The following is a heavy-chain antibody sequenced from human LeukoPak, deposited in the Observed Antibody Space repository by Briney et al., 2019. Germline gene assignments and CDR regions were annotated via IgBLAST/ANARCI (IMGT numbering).Heavy chain of an antibody. Sequence: SETLSLTCTVSGGSISSSSYYWGWIRQPPGKGLEWIGYIYYSGSTNYNPSLKSRVTISVDTSKNQFSLKLSSVTAADTAVYYCARQDSSGWYDWFDPWGQGTLVTVSS. J-gene: IGHJ5*02. V-gene: IGHV4-61*05. CDR3: ARQDSSGWYDWFDP. CDR2: IYYSGST. CDR1: GGSISSSSYY. D-gene: IGHD6-19*01.